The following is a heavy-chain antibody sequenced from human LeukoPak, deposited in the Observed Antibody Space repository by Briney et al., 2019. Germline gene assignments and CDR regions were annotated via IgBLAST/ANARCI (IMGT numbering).Heavy chain of an antibody. Sequence: ASVKVSFKASGYTLTGYYIHWVRQAPGQRLEWMGWMNPNSGGTKYAQKFQGRVTMTRDTSSSTANMELSRLRSDDTAMYYCARHKLGVGELSLYDQWGQGTLVTVFS. CDR1: GYTLTGYY. CDR2: MNPNSGGT. V-gene: IGHV1-2*02. D-gene: IGHD3-16*02. J-gene: IGHJ5*02. CDR3: ARHKLGVGELSLYDQ.